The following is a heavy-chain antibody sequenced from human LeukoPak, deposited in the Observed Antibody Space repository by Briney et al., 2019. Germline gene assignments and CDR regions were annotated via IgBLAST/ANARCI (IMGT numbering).Heavy chain of an antibody. CDR1: GFTVSSNS. Sequence: GGSLRLSCTVSGFTVSSNSMSWVRQAPGKGLEWVSFIYSAANTNYSDSVKGRFTISIENSKNTLYLQMNILRAEDTAVYYCARRAGAYTHPYDYWGQGTLVTVSS. D-gene: IGHD3-16*01. V-gene: IGHV3-53*01. CDR3: ARRAGAYTHPYDY. J-gene: IGHJ4*02. CDR2: IYSAANT.